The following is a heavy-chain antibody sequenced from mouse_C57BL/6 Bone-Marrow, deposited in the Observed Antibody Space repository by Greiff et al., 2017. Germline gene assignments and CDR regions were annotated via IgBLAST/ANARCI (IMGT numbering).Heavy chain of an antibody. CDR2: IYPGDGGT. V-gene: IGHV1-82*01. D-gene: IGHD1-1*01. CDR1: GYAFSSSW. CDR3: ASPLRYRFDY. J-gene: IGHJ2*01. Sequence: VQVVESGPELVKPGASVKISCKASGYAFSSSWMNWVKQRPGKGLEWIGRIYPGDGGTNYNGKFKGKATLTADKSSSTAYMQLSSLTSEDSAVYFCASPLRYRFDYWGQGTTLTVSS.